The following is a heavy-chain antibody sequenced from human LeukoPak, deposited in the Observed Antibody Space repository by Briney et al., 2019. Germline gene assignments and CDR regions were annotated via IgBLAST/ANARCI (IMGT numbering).Heavy chain of an antibody. D-gene: IGHD3-10*01. Sequence: PGGSLRLSCEASGFTFSRNVMHWVRQAPGKGLEWVALISYDGNNKFYADSVKGRFTISRDNSRNTLYLQMNSLRGEDAAVYSCARGGIPTGPYYYFYYMDVWGKGTAVTVSS. CDR2: ISYDGNNK. CDR1: GFTFSRNV. J-gene: IGHJ6*03. CDR3: ARGGIPTGPYYYFYYMDV. V-gene: IGHV3-30*01.